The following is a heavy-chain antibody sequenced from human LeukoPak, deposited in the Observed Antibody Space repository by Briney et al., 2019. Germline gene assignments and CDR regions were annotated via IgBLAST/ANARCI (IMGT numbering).Heavy chain of an antibody. D-gene: IGHD3-22*01. CDR1: GYTFTSYY. CDR3: ARGVTTFPGPLEDYYDSSGYAFDI. V-gene: IGHV1-69*05. Sequence: ASVKVSCKASGYTFTSYYMHWVRQAPGQGLEWMGGVIPIFGTANYAQKFQGRVTITTDESTSTAYMELSSLRSEDTAVYYCARGVTTFPGPLEDYYDSSGYAFDIWGQGTMVTVSS. J-gene: IGHJ3*02. CDR2: VIPIFGTA.